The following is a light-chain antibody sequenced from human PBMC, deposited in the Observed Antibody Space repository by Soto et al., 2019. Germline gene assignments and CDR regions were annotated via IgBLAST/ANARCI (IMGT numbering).Light chain of an antibody. CDR1: QSIHSW. CDR3: QHNNSYSRT. J-gene: IGKJ1*01. V-gene: IGKV1-5*03. CDR2: KAS. Sequence: DIQMTQSPSTLSASIGDRVTITCRASQSIHSWLAWYQQKPRKALKLLIYKASSLQTGVPSRFNGSGSGTEFPLTISSLQPDDFATYYCQHNNSYSRTFGQGTKV.